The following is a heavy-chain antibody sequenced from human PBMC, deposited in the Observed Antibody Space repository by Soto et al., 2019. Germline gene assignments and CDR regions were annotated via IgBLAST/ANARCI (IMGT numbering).Heavy chain of an antibody. V-gene: IGHV1-24*01. D-gene: IGHD6-6*01. Sequence: ASVKVYCRVSGYTLTELSMHWVRQAPGKGLEWMGGFDPEDGETIYAQKFQGRVTMTEDTSTDTAYMELSSLRSEDTAVYYCATASRSSSPPPYWGQGTLVTVSS. CDR3: ATASRSSSPPPY. CDR2: FDPEDGET. CDR1: GYTLTELS. J-gene: IGHJ4*02.